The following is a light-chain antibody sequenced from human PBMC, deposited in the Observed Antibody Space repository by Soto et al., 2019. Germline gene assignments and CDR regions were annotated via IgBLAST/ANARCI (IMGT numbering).Light chain of an antibody. CDR3: SSYGGSNNLYV. V-gene: IGLV2-8*01. J-gene: IGLJ1*01. CDR1: SSDVGAYTY. CDR2: EVN. Sequence: SALSQPPSASGSPGQSVSISCPGTSSDVGAYTYVSWYQQHPGKAPKVMIYEVNKRPSGVPDRFSGSKSGNTASLTVSGLQAEDEADYYCSSYGGSNNLYVFGTGTKVTVL.